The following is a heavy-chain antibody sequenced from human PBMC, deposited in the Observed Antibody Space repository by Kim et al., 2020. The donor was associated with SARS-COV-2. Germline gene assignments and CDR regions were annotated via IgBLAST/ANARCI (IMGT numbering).Heavy chain of an antibody. CDR3: ATTSSMVYAIGYFDY. V-gene: IGHV1-69*02. Sequence: QKFQGRVTITADKSTSTAYMELSSLISEDTAVYYCATTSSMVYAIGYFDYWGQGTLVTVSS. D-gene: IGHD2-8*01. J-gene: IGHJ4*02.